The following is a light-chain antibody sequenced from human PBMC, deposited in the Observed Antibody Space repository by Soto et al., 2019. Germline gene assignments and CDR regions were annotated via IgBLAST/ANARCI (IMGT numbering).Light chain of an antibody. Sequence: IEMTQSTSSLSASVGDTVTITCRASQGISTLLAWYQQKPGKAPKSLIYFASSLQSGVPSRFTGSGSGIDFTLTISSLQPEDFATYYCQQFHSYPITFGQGTRLEIK. J-gene: IGKJ5*01. V-gene: IGKV1D-16*01. CDR1: QGISTL. CDR3: QQFHSYPIT. CDR2: FAS.